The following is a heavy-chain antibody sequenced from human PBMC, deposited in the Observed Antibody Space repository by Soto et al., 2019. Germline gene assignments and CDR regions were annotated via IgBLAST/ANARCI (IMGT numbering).Heavy chain of an antibody. V-gene: IGHV1-18*01. D-gene: IGHD3-22*01. Sequence: QVPLVQSGAEVKKPGASVKVSCKASGYTFTSYGISWVRQAPGQGLEWMGWISAYNGNTNYAQKLQGRVTMTTDTSTSTVSMELRSLRSDDTAVYYCARDMNYDDSSGYPNAIWGQGTMVTVSS. J-gene: IGHJ3*02. CDR3: ARDMNYDDSSGYPNAI. CDR2: ISAYNGNT. CDR1: GYTFTSYG.